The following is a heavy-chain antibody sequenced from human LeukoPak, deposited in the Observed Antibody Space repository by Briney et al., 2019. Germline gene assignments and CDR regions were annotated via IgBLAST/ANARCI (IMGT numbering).Heavy chain of an antibody. J-gene: IGHJ4*02. CDR3: ARYDILTGFGY. CDR2: IYYSGST. V-gene: IGHV4-31*03. CDR1: GGSISGSSYY. D-gene: IGHD3-9*01. Sequence: PSETLSLTCTVSGGSISGSSYYWGWIRQPPGKGLEWIGYIYYSGSTYYNPSLKSRVTISVDTSKNQFSLKLSSVTAADTAVYYCARYDILTGFGYWGQGTLVTVSS.